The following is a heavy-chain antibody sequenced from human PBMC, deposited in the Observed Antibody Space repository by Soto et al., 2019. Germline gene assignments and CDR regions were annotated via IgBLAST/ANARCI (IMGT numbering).Heavy chain of an antibody. J-gene: IGHJ4*02. D-gene: IGHD2-15*01. CDR2: ISGSSETI. CDR3: ARTLSWRRGPFDS. Sequence: EVQLVESGGGLIQPGGSLRLSCAASGFIFNTYSMNWVRQAPGKGLEWVSYISGSSETIFYADSVRGRFTISRDNANNSTYLQMVSLRDEDMAVYYCARTLSWRRGPFDSWGQGTLVTVSP. V-gene: IGHV3-48*02. CDR1: GFIFNTYS.